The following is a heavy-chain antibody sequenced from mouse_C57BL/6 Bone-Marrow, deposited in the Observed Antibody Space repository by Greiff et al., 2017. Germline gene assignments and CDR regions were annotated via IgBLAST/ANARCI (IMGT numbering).Heavy chain of an antibody. Sequence: EVMLVESGGGLVKPGGSLKLSCAASGFTFSDYGMHWVRQAPEKGLEWVAYISSGSSTIYYADTVKGRFTISRDNAKNTLFLQMTSLRSEDTAMYYCARLRGTTPFAYWGQGTLVTVSA. V-gene: IGHV5-17*01. D-gene: IGHD1-1*01. CDR1: GFTFSDYG. J-gene: IGHJ3*01. CDR3: ARLRGTTPFAY. CDR2: ISSGSSTI.